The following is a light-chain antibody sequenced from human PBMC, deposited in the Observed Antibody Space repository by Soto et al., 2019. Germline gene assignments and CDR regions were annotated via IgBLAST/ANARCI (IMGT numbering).Light chain of an antibody. CDR2: DAS. CDR3: QQRSNLMYT. CDR1: QSVSSY. V-gene: IGKV3-11*01. J-gene: IGKJ2*01. Sequence: EIVLTQSPATLSLSPGERATLSCRASQSVSSYLAWYQQKPGQAPRLLIYDASARATGIPARFSGSGSGTDFTLTISSLEPEDFAVSSCQQRSNLMYTFGQGTKLEIK.